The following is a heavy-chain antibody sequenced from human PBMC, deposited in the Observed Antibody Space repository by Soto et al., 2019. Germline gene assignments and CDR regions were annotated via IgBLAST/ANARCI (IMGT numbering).Heavy chain of an antibody. CDR2: ISYDGSNK. V-gene: IGHV3-30-3*01. CDR1: GFTFSSYA. J-gene: IGHJ6*02. CDR3: ARPQEIDNFWSLGYYYTVDV. D-gene: IGHD3-3*01. Sequence: PGGSLSLSCAASGFTFSSYAMHWVRQAPGKGLEWVAVISYDGSNKYYADSVKGRFTISRDNSKNTLYLQMNSPRAEDTAVYYCARPQEIDNFWSLGYYYTVDVWGQGTTVTVSS.